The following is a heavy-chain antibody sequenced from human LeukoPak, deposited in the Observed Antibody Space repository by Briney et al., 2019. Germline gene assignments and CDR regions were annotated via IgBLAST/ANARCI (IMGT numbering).Heavy chain of an antibody. Sequence: PGGSLRLSCAASGFTVSSNYMSWVRQAPGKGLEWVSVIYSGGSTYYADSVKGRFTISRDNSKNTLYLQMNSLRAEDTAVYYCARAICSGVSCAIDYWGQGTLVTVSS. CDR3: ARAICSGVSCAIDY. V-gene: IGHV3-53*01. J-gene: IGHJ4*02. CDR2: IYSGGST. CDR1: GFTVSSNY. D-gene: IGHD2-15*01.